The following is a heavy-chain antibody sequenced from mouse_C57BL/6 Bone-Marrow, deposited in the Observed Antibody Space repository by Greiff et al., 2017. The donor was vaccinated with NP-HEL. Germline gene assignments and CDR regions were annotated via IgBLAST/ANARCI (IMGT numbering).Heavy chain of an antibody. J-gene: IGHJ3*01. CDR3: ARCYGTFAY. Sequence: QVQLKQSGAELARPGASVKLSCKASGYTFTSYGISWVKQRTGQGLEWIGEIYPRSGNTYYNEKFKGKATLTADKSSSTAYMELRSLTSEDSAVYFCARCYGTFAYWGQGTLVTVSA. V-gene: IGHV1-81*01. D-gene: IGHD1-1*01. CDR2: IYPRSGNT. CDR1: GYTFTSYG.